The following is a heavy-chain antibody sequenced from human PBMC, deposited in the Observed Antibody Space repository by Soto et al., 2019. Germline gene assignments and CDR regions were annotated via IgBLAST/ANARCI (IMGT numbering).Heavy chain of an antibody. J-gene: IGHJ6*03. V-gene: IGHV3-66*01. CDR1: GFTVSSNY. Sequence: GGSLRLSCAASGFTVSSNYMSWVRQAPGKGLEWVSVIYSGGSTYYADSVKGRFTISRDNSKNTLYLQMNSLRAEDTAVYYCARDLRDIVVVPAATDYYYYYMDVWGKGTTVTVSS. CDR2: IYSGGST. D-gene: IGHD2-2*01. CDR3: ARDLRDIVVVPAATDYYYYYMDV.